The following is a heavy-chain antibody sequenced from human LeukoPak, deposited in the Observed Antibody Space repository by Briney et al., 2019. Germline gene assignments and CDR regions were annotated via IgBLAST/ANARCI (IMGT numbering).Heavy chain of an antibody. CDR2: ISYDGSSK. J-gene: IGHJ5*02. V-gene: IGHV3-30*18. Sequence: PGGSLRLSCTAPGFTFSSYGIHWVRQAPGEGLEWVAVISYDGSSKYYADSVKGRFTISRDNSKNTLHLQMNSLRAEDTAVYYCAKDGGSYLNWIDPWGQGTLVTVSS. D-gene: IGHD1-26*01. CDR1: GFTFSSYG. CDR3: AKDGGSYLNWIDP.